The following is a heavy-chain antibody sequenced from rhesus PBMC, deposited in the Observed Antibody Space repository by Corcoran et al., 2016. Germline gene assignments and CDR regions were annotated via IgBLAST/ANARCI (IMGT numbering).Heavy chain of an antibody. J-gene: IGHJ5-1*01. CDR1: GDSITSYY. Sequence: QVQLQESGPGLVKPSETLSLTCAVSGDSITSYYWGWIRQSPGKGLEWIGYIYGSSGSTYYSPSLKTRVTLSTDTSKNQFSLTLNSVTAADAAVYYCARDLRFDVWGPGVLVTVSS. CDR2: IYGSSGST. CDR3: ARDLRFDV. V-gene: IGHV4-165*01.